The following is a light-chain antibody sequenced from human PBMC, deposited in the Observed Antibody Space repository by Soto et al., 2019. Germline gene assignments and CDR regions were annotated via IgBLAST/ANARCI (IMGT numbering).Light chain of an antibody. CDR1: QDISNY. CDR2: DAS. CDR3: QQYDNLPYT. J-gene: IGKJ2*01. V-gene: IGKV1-33*01. Sequence: DIQMTQSPSSLSASVRDRVTITCQASQDISNYLNWYQQKPGKAPKLLIYDASNLETGVPSRFSGSGSGTDFTFTISSLQPEDIATYYCQQYDNLPYTFGKGTKLEIK.